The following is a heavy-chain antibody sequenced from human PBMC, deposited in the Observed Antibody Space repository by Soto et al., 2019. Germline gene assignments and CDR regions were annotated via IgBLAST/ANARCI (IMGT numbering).Heavy chain of an antibody. CDR3: ARELTGTYPYYYGMGV. V-gene: IGHV4-31*03. Sequence: TLSLTCTVSGGSISSADYYWSWIRQHPGQGLEWIGYITYIGSTYYNPSLQSRVTISVDTSKKQFSLKLSSVTAADTATYYCARELTGTYPYYYGMGVWGQGTTVTVSS. CDR1: GGSISSADYY. CDR2: ITYIGST. J-gene: IGHJ6*02. D-gene: IGHD1-26*01.